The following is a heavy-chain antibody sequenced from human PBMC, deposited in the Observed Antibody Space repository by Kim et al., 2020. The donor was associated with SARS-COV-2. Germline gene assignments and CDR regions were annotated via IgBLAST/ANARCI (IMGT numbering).Heavy chain of an antibody. D-gene: IGHD3-16*01. Sequence: GGSLRLSCAASGFTFSSYSMNWVRQAPGKGLEWVSSISSSSSYIYYADSVKGRFTISRDNAKNSLYLQMNSLRAEDTAVYYCARDPSPMITFGGDVFDYWGQGTLVTVSS. V-gene: IGHV3-21*01. CDR1: GFTFSSYS. CDR3: ARDPSPMITFGGDVFDY. J-gene: IGHJ4*02. CDR2: ISSSSSYI.